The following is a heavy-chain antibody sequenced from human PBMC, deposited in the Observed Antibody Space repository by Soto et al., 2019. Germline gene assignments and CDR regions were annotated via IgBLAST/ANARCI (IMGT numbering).Heavy chain of an antibody. CDR1: VGTCSSCA. CDR2: IIPIFGTA. V-gene: IGHV1-69*13. D-gene: IGHD5-18*01. Sequence: GASGKVSCNASVGTCSSCAISCVRRAPGQGLEWMGGIIPIFGTANYAQKFQGRVTITADESTSTAYMELSSLRSEDTAVYYCARGNTAIAFNWFDPWGQGTLVTVSS. J-gene: IGHJ5*02. CDR3: ARGNTAIAFNWFDP.